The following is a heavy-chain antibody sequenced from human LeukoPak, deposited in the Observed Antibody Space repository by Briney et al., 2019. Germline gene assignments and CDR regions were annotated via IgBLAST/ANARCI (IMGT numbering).Heavy chain of an antibody. CDR3: ARAGYSGSDFSV. CDR1: GGSFSGYY. CDR2: IYTSGST. D-gene: IGHD5-12*01. J-gene: IGHJ6*04. V-gene: IGHV4-59*10. Sequence: SETLSLTCAVYGGSFSGYYWSWIRQPAGKRLEWIGRIYTSGSTNYNPSPKSRVTMSVDTSKNQFSLKLSSVTATDTAVYYCARAGYSGSDFSVWGKGSTVTVSS.